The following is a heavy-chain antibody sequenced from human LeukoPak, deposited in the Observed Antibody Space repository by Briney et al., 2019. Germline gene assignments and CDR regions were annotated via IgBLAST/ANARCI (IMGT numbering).Heavy chain of an antibody. CDR3: ARDWIVGATIPIDY. Sequence: PGGSLRLSCAASGFTFSSYSMNWVRQAPGKGLEWVSSISSSSSYIYYADSVKGRFTISRDNAKNSLYLQMNSLRAEDTAVYYCARDWIVGATIPIDYWGQGTPVTVSS. CDR2: ISSSSSYI. V-gene: IGHV3-21*01. CDR1: GFTFSSYS. D-gene: IGHD1-26*01. J-gene: IGHJ4*02.